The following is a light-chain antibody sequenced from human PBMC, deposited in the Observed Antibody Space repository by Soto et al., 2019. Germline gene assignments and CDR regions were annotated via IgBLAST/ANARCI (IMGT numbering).Light chain of an antibody. V-gene: IGKV4-1*01. CDR1: QSVLYSSNNKKY. J-gene: IGKJ2*01. CDR3: QQYHSAPYT. CDR2: WAS. Sequence: DIVMTQSPDSLAVSLGERATINCKSSQSVLYSSNNKKYLAWYQQKPGQPPKLLIYWASTRESGVPDRFSGRGSGTGFTLTISSLQAEDVAVYYCQQYHSAPYTFGQGTKLEI.